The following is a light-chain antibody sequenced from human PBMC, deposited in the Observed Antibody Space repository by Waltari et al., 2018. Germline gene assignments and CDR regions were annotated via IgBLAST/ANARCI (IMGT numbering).Light chain of an antibody. Sequence: YVVTQPTSVSVAPGPTARTTWGGNDIKSQSVHWYQQKPGQAPLLIVYDDTDRPSGIPERFSGSNSGNAATLTISSVEAGDEADYYCQVWDINNDQVVFGGGTKVTVL. J-gene: IGLJ2*01. CDR1: DIKSQS. CDR3: QVWDINNDQVV. CDR2: DDT. V-gene: IGLV3-21*02.